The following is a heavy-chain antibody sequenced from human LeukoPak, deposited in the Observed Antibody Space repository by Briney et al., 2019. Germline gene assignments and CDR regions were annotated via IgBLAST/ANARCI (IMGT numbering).Heavy chain of an antibody. CDR1: GGSISSYY. J-gene: IGHJ4*02. CDR2: IYYSGST. D-gene: IGHD1-26*01. CDR3: ARLFKVGAIDY. V-gene: IGHV4-59*08. Sequence: SETLSLTCTVSGGSISSYYWSWIRQPPGKGLEWIGYIYYSGSTNYNPSLKSRVTISVDTSKNQFSLKLSSVTAADTAVYYCARLFKVGAIDYWGQGTLVTVSS.